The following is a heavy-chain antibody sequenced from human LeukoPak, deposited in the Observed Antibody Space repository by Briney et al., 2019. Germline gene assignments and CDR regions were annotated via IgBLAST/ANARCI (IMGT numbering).Heavy chain of an antibody. J-gene: IGHJ4*02. CDR3: ARDATYCTNGVCYTRFDY. Sequence: AGGSLRLSCAASGFTFTSHWMSWVRQAPGEGVEWVARMNLDGSEKYYVDSVKGRFTISRDNAKTSLYLEMNSLRAEDTAVYYCARDATYCTNGVCYTRFDYWGQGTLVTVSS. V-gene: IGHV3-7*01. CDR2: MNLDGSEK. D-gene: IGHD2-8*01. CDR1: GFTFTSHW.